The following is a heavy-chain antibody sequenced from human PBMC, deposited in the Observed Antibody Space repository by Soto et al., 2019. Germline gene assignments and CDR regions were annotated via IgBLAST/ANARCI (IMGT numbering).Heavy chain of an antibody. CDR2: IYYSGST. V-gene: IGHV4-59*08. CDR3: ARHFGPRSWHDAFDI. D-gene: IGHD6-13*01. CDR1: GGSISSYY. Sequence: SETLSLTCTVSGGSISSYYWSWIRQPPGKGLEWIGYIYYSGSTNYNPSLKSRVTISVDTSKNQFSLKLSSVTAADTAVYYCARHFGPRSWHDAFDIWGQGTMVTVSS. J-gene: IGHJ3*02.